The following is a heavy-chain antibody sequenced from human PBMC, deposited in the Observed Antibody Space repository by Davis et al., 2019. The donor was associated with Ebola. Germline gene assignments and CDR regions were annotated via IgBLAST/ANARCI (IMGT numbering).Heavy chain of an antibody. CDR3: ARGDSGSYIFYYYGMDV. D-gene: IGHD1-26*01. V-gene: IGHV3-13*01. Sequence: AGSLTLSCAASGFTFSSYDMHWVRQATGKGLEWVSAIGTAGDTYYPGSVKGRFTISRENAKNSLYLQMNSLRAEDTAVYYCARGDSGSYIFYYYGMDVWGQGTTVTVSS. CDR1: GFTFSSYD. CDR2: IGTAGDT. J-gene: IGHJ6*02.